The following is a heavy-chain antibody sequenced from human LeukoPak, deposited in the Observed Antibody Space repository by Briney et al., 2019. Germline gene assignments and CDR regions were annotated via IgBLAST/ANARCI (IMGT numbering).Heavy chain of an antibody. V-gene: IGHV4-59*08. Sequence: SETLSLTCSVSLGSLGREFWTWIRQSPGKGLEWIGYIYDIGTTNYNPSLKSRVSIFVDTSTNQFFLNVTSVTAGDTVIYYRSKLFGYMPRGAFDIWGQGTLVAVSS. CDR3: SKLFGYMPRGAFDI. CDR2: IYDIGTT. J-gene: IGHJ3*02. CDR1: LGSLGREF. D-gene: IGHD5-24*01.